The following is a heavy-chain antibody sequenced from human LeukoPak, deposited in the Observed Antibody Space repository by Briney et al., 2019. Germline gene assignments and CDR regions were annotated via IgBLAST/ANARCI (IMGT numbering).Heavy chain of an antibody. CDR2: ISYDGGYQ. CDR3: ARDRLYTSSYFGY. J-gene: IGHJ4*02. V-gene: IGHV3-30*03. Sequence: GGSLRLSCAASGFPISPHYMAWVRQAPGKGLEWVALISYDGGYQYYADSVKGRFTITRDDSKNTVFVQMNSLRVEDTAVYYCARDRLYTSSYFGYWGQGILVTVSS. D-gene: IGHD6-6*01. CDR1: GFPISPHY.